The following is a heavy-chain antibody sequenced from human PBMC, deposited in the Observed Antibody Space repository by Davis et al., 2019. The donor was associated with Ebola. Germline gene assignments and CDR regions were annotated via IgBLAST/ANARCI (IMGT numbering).Heavy chain of an antibody. CDR1: GFTVSSNY. D-gene: IGHD3-3*01. CDR2: LGTSADT. V-gene: IGHV3-53*01. J-gene: IGHJ4*02. Sequence: PGGSLRLSCAASGFTVSSNYMSWVRQAPGKGLEWVSTLGTSADTYYADSVKGRFTISRDNSKNTLHLQMNSLRVEDTAVYYCASQITTFGVVNPPFGYWGQGTLVTVSS. CDR3: ASQITTFGVVNPPFGY.